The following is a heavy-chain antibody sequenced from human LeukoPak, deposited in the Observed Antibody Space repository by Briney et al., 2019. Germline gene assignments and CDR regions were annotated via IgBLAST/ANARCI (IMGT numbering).Heavy chain of an antibody. CDR1: GFTSSSYS. J-gene: IGHJ6*02. Sequence: GGSLRLSCAASGFTSSSYSMNWVRQDPGKGLEWVSSISSSSSYIYYADSVKGRFTISRDNAKSSLYLQMNSLRAEDTAVYYCARDTDPFYGMDVWGQGTTVTVSS. CDR2: ISSSSSYI. V-gene: IGHV3-21*01. D-gene: IGHD2-8*02. CDR3: ARDTDPFYGMDV.